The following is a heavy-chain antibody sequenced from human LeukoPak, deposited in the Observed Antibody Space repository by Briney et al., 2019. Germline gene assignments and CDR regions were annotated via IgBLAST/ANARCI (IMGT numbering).Heavy chain of an antibody. V-gene: IGHV3-21*01. CDR2: ISSSSSYI. J-gene: IGHJ4*02. D-gene: IGHD2-15*01. CDR3: ARDNVVVAATLDY. Sequence: GGSLRLSCAASGFTFSSYSMNWVRQAPGKGLEWVSSISSSSSYIYYTDSVKGRFTISRDNAKNSLYLQMNSLRAEDTAVYYCARDNVVVAATLDYWGQGTLVTVSS. CDR1: GFTFSSYS.